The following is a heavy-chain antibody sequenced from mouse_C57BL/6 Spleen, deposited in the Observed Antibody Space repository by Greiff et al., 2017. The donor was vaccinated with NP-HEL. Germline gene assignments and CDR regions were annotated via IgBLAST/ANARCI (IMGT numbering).Heavy chain of an antibody. CDR1: GYTFTSYW. CDR3: ARSLITTSVGGAMDY. V-gene: IGHV1-55*01. J-gene: IGHJ4*01. Sequence: QVQLQQPGAELVKPGASVKMSCKASGYTFTSYWITWVKQRPGQGLEWIGDIYPGSGSTNYNEKFKSKATLTVDTSSSTAYMQLSSLTSEDSAVYYCARSLITTSVGGAMDYWGQGTSVTVSS. D-gene: IGHD1-1*01. CDR2: IYPGSGST.